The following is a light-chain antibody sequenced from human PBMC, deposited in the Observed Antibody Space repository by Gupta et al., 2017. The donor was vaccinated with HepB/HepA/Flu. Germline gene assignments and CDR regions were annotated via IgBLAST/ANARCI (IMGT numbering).Light chain of an antibody. V-gene: IGLV2-23*02. CDR2: EVS. Sequence: QSALTQPASVSGSPGPSITISCTGTSSDVGSYNLVSWYQQHPGKAPNLMIYEVSKRPSGVSNRFSGSKSGNTASLTISGLQAEDEADYYCCSYAGSSTLYVFGTGTKVTVL. J-gene: IGLJ1*01. CDR3: CSYAGSSTLYV. CDR1: SSDVGSYNL.